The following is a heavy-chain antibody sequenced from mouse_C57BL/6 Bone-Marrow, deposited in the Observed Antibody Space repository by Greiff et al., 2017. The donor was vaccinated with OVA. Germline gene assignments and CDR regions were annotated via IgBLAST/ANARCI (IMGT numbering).Heavy chain of an antibody. D-gene: IGHD2-4*01. CDR1: GYTFTSYW. Sequence: VQLQQPGAELVMPGASVKLSCKASGYTFTSYWMHWVTQRPGQGLEWIGEIDPSDSYTNYNQKFKGKSTLTVDKSSSTAYMQLSSLTSEDSAVYYCARITTEWYFDVWGTGTTVTVSS. J-gene: IGHJ1*03. CDR2: IDPSDSYT. V-gene: IGHV1-69*01. CDR3: ARITTEWYFDV.